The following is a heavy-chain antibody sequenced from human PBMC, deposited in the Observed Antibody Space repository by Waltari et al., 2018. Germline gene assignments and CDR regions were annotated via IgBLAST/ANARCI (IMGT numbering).Heavy chain of an antibody. D-gene: IGHD5-18*01. Sequence: QVQLQESGPGLVKPSQTLSLTCTVSGGSISSGSYYWSWIRQPAGKGREWIGRIYTSARPNHHPSLKIRVTISVDTSKNQFSLKLSSVTAADTAVYYCARARRIQLWFAAFDIWGQGTMVTVSS. V-gene: IGHV4-61*02. CDR2: IYTSARP. CDR3: ARARRIQLWFAAFDI. CDR1: GGSISSGSYY. J-gene: IGHJ3*02.